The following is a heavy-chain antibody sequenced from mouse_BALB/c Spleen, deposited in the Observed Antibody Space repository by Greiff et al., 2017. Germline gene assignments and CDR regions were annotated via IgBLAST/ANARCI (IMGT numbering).Heavy chain of an antibody. Sequence: EVQVVESGGGLVQPGGSRKLSCAASGFTFSSFGMHWVRQAPEKGLEWVAYISSGSSTIYYADTVKGRFTISRDNPKNTLFLQMTSLRSEDTAMYYCARSGLGRGYFDDWGQGTTLTVSS. V-gene: IGHV5-17*02. CDR1: GFTFSSFG. J-gene: IGHJ2*01. CDR2: ISSGSSTI. CDR3: ARSGLGRGYFDD. D-gene: IGHD4-1*01.